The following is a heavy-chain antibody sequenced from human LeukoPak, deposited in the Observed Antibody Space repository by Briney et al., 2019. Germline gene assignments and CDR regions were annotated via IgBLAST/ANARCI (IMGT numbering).Heavy chain of an antibody. V-gene: IGHV4-31*03. CDR2: ISHSGYS. CDR1: GGSISRGGYY. J-gene: IGHJ3*02. CDR3: AKFGSDAFDI. D-gene: IGHD3-10*01. Sequence: SQTLSLTCSVSGGSISRGGYYGNWVRQLPEKGLEWLGYISHSGYSYYTPSLKSRLTISMDTSKNQFSLKLTSVTAADTAVYYCAKFGSDAFDIWGQGTMVTVSS.